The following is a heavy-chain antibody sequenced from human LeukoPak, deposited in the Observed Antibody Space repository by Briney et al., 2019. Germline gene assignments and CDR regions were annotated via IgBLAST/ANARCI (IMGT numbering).Heavy chain of an antibody. V-gene: IGHV1-8*03. D-gene: IGHD3-3*01. J-gene: IGHJ4*02. CDR3: ARAFSTTRITIFGVVRGSGSKYSYGYGGFDY. CDR1: GYTFTSYD. CDR2: MNPNSGNT. Sequence: ASVKVSCKASGYTFTSYDINWVRQATGQGLEWMGWMNPNSGNTGYAQKFQGRVTITRNTSISTAYMELSSLRSEDTAVYYCARAFSTTRITIFGVVRGSGSKYSYGYGGFDYWGQGTLVTVSS.